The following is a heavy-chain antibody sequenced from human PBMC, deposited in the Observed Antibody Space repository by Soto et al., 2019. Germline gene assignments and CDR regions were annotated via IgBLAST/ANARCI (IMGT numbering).Heavy chain of an antibody. Sequence: QVQLQESGPGLVKPSGTLSLTCAVSGGSISSSNWWSWVRQPPGKGLQWIGEIYHSGSTNYIPSLKXRXPXSXXSSRNQSSLKLSSVTAADTAVYYCARRWGEGRVDYWGQGTLVTVSS. CDR3: ARRWGEGRVDY. CDR2: IYHSGST. CDR1: GGSISSSNW. J-gene: IGHJ4*02. V-gene: IGHV4-4*02. D-gene: IGHD3-10*01.